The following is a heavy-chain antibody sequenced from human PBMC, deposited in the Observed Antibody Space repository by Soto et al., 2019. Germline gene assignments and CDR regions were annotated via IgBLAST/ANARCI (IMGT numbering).Heavy chain of an antibody. D-gene: IGHD1-26*01. CDR1: GFPLSDYS. Sequence: QVQLVESGGGVVQPGRSLRLSCAVSGFPLSDYSMHWVRQAPGKGLEWVAVIWYDESKKYYADSVKGRFTISRDNSKNTLYLQMNSLRAEDTAVYYCASERGSSYFDYWGQGTLVTVSS. V-gene: IGHV3-33*01. CDR2: IWYDESKK. CDR3: ASERGSSYFDY. J-gene: IGHJ4*02.